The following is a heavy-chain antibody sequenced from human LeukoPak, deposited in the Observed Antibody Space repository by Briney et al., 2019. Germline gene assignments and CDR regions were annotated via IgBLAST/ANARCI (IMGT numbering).Heavy chain of an antibody. CDR3: ARGSIAAAGPFDP. D-gene: IGHD6-13*01. J-gene: IGHJ5*02. CDR2: IYYSGST. CDR1: GGSISSYY. Sequence: TLSLTCTVSGGSISSYYWSWIRQPPGKGLEWIGYIYYSGSTNYNPSLKSRVTISVDTSKNQFSLKLSSVTAADTAVYYCARGSIAAAGPFDPWGQGTLVTVSS. V-gene: IGHV4-59*12.